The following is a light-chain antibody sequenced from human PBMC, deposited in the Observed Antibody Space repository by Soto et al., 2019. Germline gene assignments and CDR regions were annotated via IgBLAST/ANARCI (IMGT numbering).Light chain of an antibody. CDR2: EVN. CDR3: SSYACSSNV. Sequence: QSVLTQPPSASGSPGQSVAISCTGTSSDVGGYNYVSWYQQHPGKAPKLMIYEVNKRPSGVPDRFSGSKSGNTASLTVSGLQAEDEADYYCSSYACSSNVFGTGTKLTVL. CDR1: SSDVGGYNY. J-gene: IGLJ1*01. V-gene: IGLV2-8*01.